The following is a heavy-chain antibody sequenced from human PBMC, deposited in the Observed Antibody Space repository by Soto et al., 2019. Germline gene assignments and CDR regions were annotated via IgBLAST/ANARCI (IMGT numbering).Heavy chain of an antibody. Sequence: QVQLQESGPGLVKPSETLSLTCIVSGGSISGYYWSWIRQPAGKELEWIGRSYSDGTTNYNPSLKGRVTMSVDTSKKQISLKLTSVTAADTAMYYCARDRGYRSGSFGSWGQGVLVTVSS. CDR3: ARDRGYRSGSFGS. D-gene: IGHD5-18*01. CDR2: SYSDGTT. J-gene: IGHJ5*02. V-gene: IGHV4-4*07. CDR1: GGSISGYY.